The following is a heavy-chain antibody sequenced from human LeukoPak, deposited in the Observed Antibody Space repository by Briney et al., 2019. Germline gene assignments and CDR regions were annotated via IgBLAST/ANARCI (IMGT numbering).Heavy chain of an antibody. Sequence: PGGSLRLSCAASGFTFSNWAITWVRQAPGMGLEWVSSISADGGGTSYADSVKGRFTISRDNSKNTLYLQMNSLRAEDTAVYYCAKDCYYDSSGYSVFDYWGQGTLVTVSS. D-gene: IGHD3-22*01. V-gene: IGHV3-23*01. J-gene: IGHJ4*02. CDR2: ISADGGGT. CDR3: AKDCYYDSSGYSVFDY. CDR1: GFTFSNWA.